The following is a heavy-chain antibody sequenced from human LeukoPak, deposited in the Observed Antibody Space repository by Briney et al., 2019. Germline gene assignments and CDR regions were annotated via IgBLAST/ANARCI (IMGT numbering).Heavy chain of an antibody. V-gene: IGHV3-15*01. CDR2: IKSKTDGGTT. Sequence: GGSLRLSCAASGFTFSNAWMSWVRQAPGKGLEWVGRIKSKTDGGTTDYAAPVKGRFTISRDDSKNTLYLHMNSLKTEDTAVYYCTTDGGATISPDYWGQGTLVTVSS. J-gene: IGHJ4*02. D-gene: IGHD1-26*01. CDR3: TTDGGATISPDY. CDR1: GFTFSNAW.